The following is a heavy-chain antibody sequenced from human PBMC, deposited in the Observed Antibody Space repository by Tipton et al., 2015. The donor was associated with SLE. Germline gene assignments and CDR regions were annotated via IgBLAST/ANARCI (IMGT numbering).Heavy chain of an antibody. D-gene: IGHD6-19*01. CDR3: GRRGITLAGDPLDS. CDR1: GGTFSGYY. J-gene: IGHJ4*02. Sequence: TLSLTCVVHGGTFSGYYWTWVRQAPGKGLEWIGDINQSGVTSYTPSLKSRVSISIDTSKNQFSLILQSITAADTAVYYCGRRGITLAGDPLDSWGQGTLVTISS. V-gene: IGHV4-34*01. CDR2: INQSGVT.